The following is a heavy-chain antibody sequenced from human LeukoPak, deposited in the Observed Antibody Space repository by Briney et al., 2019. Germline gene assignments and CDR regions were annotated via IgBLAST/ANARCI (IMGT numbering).Heavy chain of an antibody. D-gene: IGHD3-22*01. CDR1: GFTFSSYS. J-gene: IGHJ3*02. Sequence: GGSLGLSCAASGFTFSSYSMNWVRQAPGKGLEWVSSISSSSSYIYYADSVKGRFTISRDNAKNSLYLQMNSLRAEDTAVYYCARGGITMIVVVKHAFDIWGQGTIVTVSS. CDR2: ISSSSSYI. V-gene: IGHV3-21*01. CDR3: ARGGITMIVVVKHAFDI.